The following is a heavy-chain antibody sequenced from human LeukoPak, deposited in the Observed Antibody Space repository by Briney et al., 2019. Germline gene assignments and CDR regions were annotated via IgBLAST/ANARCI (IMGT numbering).Heavy chain of an antibody. CDR2: ISPYNGNT. V-gene: IGHV1-18*01. D-gene: IGHD2-21*02. J-gene: IGHJ6*03. CDR1: GYSFTSYG. Sequence: ASVKVSCKASGYSFTSYGISWVRQAPGQGLEWMGWISPYNGNTNYAQKFQGRVTMTTDTSTSTAYMELRSLGSDDTALYYCASAADCGGDCAYYYYYYMDVWGKGTTVTVSS. CDR3: ASAADCGGDCAYYYYYYMDV.